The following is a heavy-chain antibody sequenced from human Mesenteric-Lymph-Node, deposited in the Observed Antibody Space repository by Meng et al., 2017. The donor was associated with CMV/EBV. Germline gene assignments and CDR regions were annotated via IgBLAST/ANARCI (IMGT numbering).Heavy chain of an antibody. J-gene: IGHJ4*02. CDR2: ISSSSSYI. V-gene: IGHV3-21*01. CDR3: ARDRELVARYYFDS. CDR1: GFTFSSYS. Sequence: GESLKISCAASGFTFSSYSMNWVRQAPGKGLEWVSSISSSSSYIYYADSVKGRFTISRDNAKNSLYLQMNSLRAEDTAVYYCARDRELVARYYFDSWGQGTLVTVSS. D-gene: IGHD1-7*01.